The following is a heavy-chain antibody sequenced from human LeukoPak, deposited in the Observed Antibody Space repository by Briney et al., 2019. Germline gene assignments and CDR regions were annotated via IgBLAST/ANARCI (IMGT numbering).Heavy chain of an antibody. CDR1: GASVSSSNYY. CDR2: IYYSGST. CDR3: ARDYRTTTRCYPNYFDY. Sequence: ETLSLTCTVSGASVSSSNYYWSWVRQPPGTGLEWIGYIYYSGSTNYNPSLKSRVTISVDTSKNQFSLKLSSVTAADTAVYYCARDYRTTTRCYPNYFDYWGQGTLVTVSS. J-gene: IGHJ4*02. V-gene: IGHV4-61*01. D-gene: IGHD2-2*01.